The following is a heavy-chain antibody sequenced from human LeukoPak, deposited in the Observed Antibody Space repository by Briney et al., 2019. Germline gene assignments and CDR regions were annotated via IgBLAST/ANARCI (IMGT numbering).Heavy chain of an antibody. CDR1: GFTFSSYG. Sequence: PGGSLRLSCAASGFTFSSYGMHWVRQAPGERLEWVAVIWYDGSNKYYADSVKGRFTISRDNSKNTLYLQMNSLRAEDTAVYYCASLGYCSGGSCYGPSYYYYMDVWGKGTTVTVSS. CDR2: IWYDGSNK. CDR3: ASLGYCSGGSCYGPSYYYYMDV. V-gene: IGHV3-33*01. J-gene: IGHJ6*03. D-gene: IGHD2-15*01.